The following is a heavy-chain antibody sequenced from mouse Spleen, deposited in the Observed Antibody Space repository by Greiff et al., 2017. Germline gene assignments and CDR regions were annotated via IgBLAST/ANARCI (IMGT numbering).Heavy chain of an antibody. CDR2: INYDGSST. V-gene: IGHV5-16*01. Sequence: EVKLVESEGGLVQPGSSMKLSCTASGFTFSDYYMAWVRQVPEKGLEWVANINYDGSSTYYLDSLKSRFIISRDNAKNILYLQMSSLKSEDTATYYCAREELKLLRYWYFDVWGTGTTVTVSS. D-gene: IGHD1-1*01. CDR3: AREELKLLRYWYFDV. J-gene: IGHJ1*03. CDR1: GFTFSDYY.